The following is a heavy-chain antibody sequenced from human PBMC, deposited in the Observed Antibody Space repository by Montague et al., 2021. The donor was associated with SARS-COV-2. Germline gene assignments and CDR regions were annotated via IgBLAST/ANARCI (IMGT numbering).Heavy chain of an antibody. V-gene: IGHV4-59*01. CDR2: IYYSGST. D-gene: IGHD3-9*01. Sequence: SECLSLTCTVSGGSITSYYWTWIRQPPGKGLEWVGRIYYSGSTNYNPSLKSRVTISVDTSKNQFSLKLSSVTAADTAVYYCARTGLGAYDILTGYTVNAFDMWGQGTMVTVSS. CDR1: GGSITSYY. J-gene: IGHJ3*02. CDR3: ARTGLGAYDILTGYTVNAFDM.